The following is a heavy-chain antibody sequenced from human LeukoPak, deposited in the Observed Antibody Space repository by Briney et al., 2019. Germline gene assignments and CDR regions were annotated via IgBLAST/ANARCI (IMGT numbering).Heavy chain of an antibody. CDR1: GFTFISYE. D-gene: IGHD3-3*01. V-gene: IGHV3-48*03. CDR2: ISTSGSSI. Sequence: GGSLRLSCAASGFTFISYEMNWVRQAPGKGLEWVSYISTSGSSIYYADSVKGRFTISRDNAKNSLYLQMNSLRAEDTAVHYCARVGGYDFWSGYSHFDYWGQGTLVTVSS. CDR3: ARVGGYDFWSGYSHFDY. J-gene: IGHJ4*02.